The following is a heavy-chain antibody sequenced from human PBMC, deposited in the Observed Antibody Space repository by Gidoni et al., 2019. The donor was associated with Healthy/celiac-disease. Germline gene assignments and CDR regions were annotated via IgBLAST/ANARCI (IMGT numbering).Heavy chain of an antibody. J-gene: IGHJ4*02. CDR3: ARHRSSIAAGTGYYFDY. D-gene: IGHD6-13*01. Sequence: QLQLQESGPGLVTPSETLSLTCTVSGGSISSSSYYWGWIRQPPGKGLEWIGSIYYSGSTYYNPSLKSRVTISVDTSKNQFSLKLSSVTAADTAVYYCARHRSSIAAGTGYYFDYWGQGTLVTVSS. CDR2: IYYSGST. CDR1: GGSISSSSYY. V-gene: IGHV4-39*01.